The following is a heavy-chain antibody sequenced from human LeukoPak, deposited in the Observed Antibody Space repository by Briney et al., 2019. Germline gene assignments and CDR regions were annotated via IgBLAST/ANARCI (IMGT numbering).Heavy chain of an antibody. V-gene: IGHV3-7*01. CDR3: ARAIRGSAVDTGDR. CDR1: GFTFSSYW. D-gene: IGHD3-10*01. CDR2: IKNDGSEE. Sequence: GGSLRLSCVASGFTFSSYWMRWVRQAPGKGLEGVANIKNDGSEEYYVDSVKGRFTISRDNAKNSLFLQMNSLTVEDTAVYYCARAIRGSAVDTGDRWGQGTLVTVSS. J-gene: IGHJ4*02.